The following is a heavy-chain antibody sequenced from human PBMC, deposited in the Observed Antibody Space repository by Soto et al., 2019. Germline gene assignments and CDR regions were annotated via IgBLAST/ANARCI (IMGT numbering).Heavy chain of an antibody. CDR3: ARGLDPIVVVPAAAITHYYYGMDV. CDR2: INPNSGGT. V-gene: IGHV1-2*04. CDR1: GYTFTGYY. D-gene: IGHD2-2*01. J-gene: IGHJ6*02. Sequence: ASVKVSCKASGYTFTGYYMHWVRQAPGQGLEWMGWINPNSGGTNYAQKFQGWVTMTRDTSISTAYMELSRLRSDDTAVYYCARGLDPIVVVPAAAITHYYYGMDVWGQGTTVTVSS.